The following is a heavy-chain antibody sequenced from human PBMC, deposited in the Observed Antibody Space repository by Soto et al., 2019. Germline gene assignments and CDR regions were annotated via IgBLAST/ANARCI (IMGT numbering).Heavy chain of an antibody. D-gene: IGHD3-10*01. Sequence: QVQMVQSGAEVKKPGASVRVACKASGYTFTDYYIYWMRQAPGQGLEWMGWINPNTGGTNYAQQFQGRPPMTRDTSISTAYMELSRLGSGDTAVYYCARDHTFGSSLIPHWYFDLWGRGTLVTVSS. CDR3: ARDHTFGSSLIPHWYFDL. V-gene: IGHV1-2*02. J-gene: IGHJ2*01. CDR1: GYTFTDYY. CDR2: INPNTGGT.